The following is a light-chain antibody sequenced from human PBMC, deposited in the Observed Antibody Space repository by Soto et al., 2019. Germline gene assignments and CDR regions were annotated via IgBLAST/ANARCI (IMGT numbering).Light chain of an antibody. CDR3: QQRSNWPLT. CDR1: QSVSSY. Sequence: EIVLTQSPATLSLSPGERATLSCRASQSVSSYLAWYQQKPDQAPRLLIYDASNRATGIPARFSGSGCGTDFTLTISSLEPEDFAVYYCQQRSNWPLTFGGGTKVEIK. V-gene: IGKV3-11*01. CDR2: DAS. J-gene: IGKJ4*01.